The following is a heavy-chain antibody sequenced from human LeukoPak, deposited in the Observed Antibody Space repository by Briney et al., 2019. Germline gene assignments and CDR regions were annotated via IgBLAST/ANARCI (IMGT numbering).Heavy chain of an antibody. Sequence: GGSLRLSCEASGFTFSDYYMSWIRQAPGKGLEWVSYISSSGSTIYYADSVKGRFTISKDNAKNSLYLQMNSLRAEDTAVYYCARMSAYCGGDCYSDYWGQGTLVTVSS. J-gene: IGHJ4*02. CDR1: GFTFSDYY. V-gene: IGHV3-11*01. CDR3: ARMSAYCGGDCYSDY. D-gene: IGHD2-21*02. CDR2: ISSSGSTI.